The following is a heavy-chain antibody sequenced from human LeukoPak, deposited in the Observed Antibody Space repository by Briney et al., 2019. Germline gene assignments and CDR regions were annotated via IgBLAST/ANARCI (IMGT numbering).Heavy chain of an antibody. D-gene: IGHD6-19*01. J-gene: IGHJ3*02. CDR1: GGSISTYY. CDR3: ARGRSKWLVAAFDI. Sequence: SETLSLTCTVSGGSISTYYWSWIRQPPGKGLEWLGYIYYSGSTNYNPSLKSRVTISVDTSKNQFSLKLSSVTAADTAVYYCARGRSKWLVAAFDIWGQGTMVTVSS. CDR2: IYYSGST. V-gene: IGHV4-59*12.